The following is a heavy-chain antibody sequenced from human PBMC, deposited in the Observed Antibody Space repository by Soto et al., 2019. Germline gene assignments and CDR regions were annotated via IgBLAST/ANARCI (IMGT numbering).Heavy chain of an antibody. CDR2: ISYDGSNK. J-gene: IGHJ4*02. Sequence: GGSLRLSCAASGLTFSSYGMPWVRQAPGKGLEWVAVISYDGSNKYYEDTEKGRFTISRDNSKKKLYQQMNSLRDEDTAVYYCARGSEWLLLLVVDYWGQGTLVIVSS. CDR3: ARGSEWLLLLVVDY. D-gene: IGHD3-22*01. V-gene: IGHV3-30*13. CDR1: GLTFSSYG.